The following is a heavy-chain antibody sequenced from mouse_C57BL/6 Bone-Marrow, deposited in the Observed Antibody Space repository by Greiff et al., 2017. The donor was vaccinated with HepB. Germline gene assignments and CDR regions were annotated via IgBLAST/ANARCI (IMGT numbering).Heavy chain of an antibody. V-gene: IGHV5-9-1*02. CDR2: ISSGGDYI. CDR3: TRDGRLRRPYFDY. CDR1: GFTFSSYA. J-gene: IGHJ2*01. Sequence: EVKLEESGAGLVKPGGSLKLSCAASGFTFSSYAMSWVRQTPEKRLEWVAYISSGGDYIYYADTVKGRFTISRDNARNTLYLHMSSLKSEDTAMYYWTRDGRLRRPYFDYWGQGTTLTVSS. D-gene: IGHD2-4*01.